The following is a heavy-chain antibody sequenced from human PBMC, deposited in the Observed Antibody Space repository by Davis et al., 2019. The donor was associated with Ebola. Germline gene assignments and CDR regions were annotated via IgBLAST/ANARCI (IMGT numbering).Heavy chain of an antibody. CDR2: ISGSGGST. D-gene: IGHD4-17*01. V-gene: IGHV3-23*01. CDR1: GFTFSSYA. J-gene: IGHJ4*02. CDR3: ARDSGTTETMGLDY. Sequence: PGGSLRLSCAASGFTFSSYAISWVRQAPGKGLEWVSAISGSGGSTYYADSVKGRFTISRDNSKNTLYLLMNGLRAEDTAVYYCARDSGTTETMGLDYWGQGTLVTVSS.